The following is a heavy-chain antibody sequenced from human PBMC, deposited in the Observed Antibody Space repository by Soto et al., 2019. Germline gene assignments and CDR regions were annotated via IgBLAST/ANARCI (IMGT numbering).Heavy chain of an antibody. CDR3: ARLSISITIFGVVIMPDDY. Sequence: SETLSLTCTVSGGSISSSSYYWGWIRQPPGKGLEWSGSIYYSGSTYYNPSLKSRVTISVDTSKNQFSLKLSSVTAADTAVYYCARLSISITIFGVVIMPDDYWGQGTLVTVS. D-gene: IGHD3-3*01. V-gene: IGHV4-39*01. CDR2: IYYSGST. CDR1: GGSISSSSYY. J-gene: IGHJ4*02.